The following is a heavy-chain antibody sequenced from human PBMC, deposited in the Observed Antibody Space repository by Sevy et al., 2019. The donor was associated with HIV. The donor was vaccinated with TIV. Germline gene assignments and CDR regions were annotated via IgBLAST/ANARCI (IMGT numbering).Heavy chain of an antibody. CDR3: AKGNSGSFEY. Sequence: GGSLRRSCAASGFSFSTYWMHWVRQAPGKGLEWVANIKQDESEKYYVASVKGRFTISRDNAKNSVYLEMNSLRPEDMAIYYCAKGNSGSFEYWGQGTLVTVSS. D-gene: IGHD3-22*01. CDR2: IKQDESEK. V-gene: IGHV3-7*01. CDR1: GFSFSTYW. J-gene: IGHJ4*02.